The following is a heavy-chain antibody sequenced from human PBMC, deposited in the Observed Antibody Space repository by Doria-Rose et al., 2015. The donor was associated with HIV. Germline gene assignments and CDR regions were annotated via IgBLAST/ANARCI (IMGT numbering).Heavy chain of an antibody. D-gene: IGHD2-2*01. CDR2: INVDNGNT. Sequence: QVQLVQSGAEVKKPGASVRVSCKASGYTFTRYAMHWVRQAPGQRPEWMGWINVDNGNTEYSQKFQSRITITRDTSASTAYMELSSLTSDDTAVYYCAKDRVRVVQAATTLDFWGQGTLVTVSS. CDR3: AKDRVRVVQAATTLDF. J-gene: IGHJ4*02. CDR1: GYTFTRYA. V-gene: IGHV1-3*01.